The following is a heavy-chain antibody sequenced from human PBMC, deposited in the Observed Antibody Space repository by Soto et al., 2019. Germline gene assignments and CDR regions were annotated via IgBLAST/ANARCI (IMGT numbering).Heavy chain of an antibody. CDR3: ATGDTVTTSRHYYCYYMDV. CDR1: GYTLTELS. V-gene: IGHV1-24*01. Sequence: ASVKVSCKVSGYTLTELSMHWVRQAPGKGLEWMGGFDPEDGETIYAQKFQGRVTMTEDTSTDTAYMELSSLRSEDTAVYYCATGDTVTTSRHYYCYYMDVWGKGTTVTVSS. D-gene: IGHD4-17*01. J-gene: IGHJ6*03. CDR2: FDPEDGET.